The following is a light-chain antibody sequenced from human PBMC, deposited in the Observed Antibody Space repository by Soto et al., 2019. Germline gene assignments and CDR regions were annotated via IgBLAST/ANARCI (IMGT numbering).Light chain of an antibody. CDR1: QTISTTF. CDR2: GAS. Sequence: IVLTQSPGTLSLSPGEGATLSCRASQTISTTFLAWYQQKPGQAPRLLIYGASSRATGIPDRFSGGGSGTHFTLTISRLEPEDFAVYYCQFYDDLLPTWTFGQGTKVEI. J-gene: IGKJ1*01. CDR3: QFYDDLLPTWT. V-gene: IGKV3-20*01.